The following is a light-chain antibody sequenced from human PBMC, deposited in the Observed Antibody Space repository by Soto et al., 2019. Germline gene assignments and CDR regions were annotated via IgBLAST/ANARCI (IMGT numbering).Light chain of an antibody. J-gene: IGKJ1*01. CDR2: KAS. Sequence: DIQMTQSPSTLSASVGDRVTITCRASQSISSWLAWYQQKPGKAPKLLIYKASSLESGVPSRFSGSGSGTEFTLTISSLQPDDFATYYCQQYNTYSCTFGQGTNVEIK. CDR1: QSISSW. V-gene: IGKV1-5*03. CDR3: QQYNTYSCT.